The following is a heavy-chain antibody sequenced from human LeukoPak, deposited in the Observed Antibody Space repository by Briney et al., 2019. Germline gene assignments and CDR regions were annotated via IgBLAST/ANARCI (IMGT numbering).Heavy chain of an antibody. J-gene: IGHJ3*02. D-gene: IGHD3-16*01. V-gene: IGHV4-31*03. CDR1: GGSISSGGYY. Sequence: PSETLSLTCTVSGGSISSGGYYWSWIRQHPGKGLEWIGYIYYSGSTYYNPSLKSRVTISVDTSKNQLSLKLRSMTAAETAVYYCAWGDNRLEAFEIWGQGTMVTVSS. CDR2: IYYSGST. CDR3: AWGDNRLEAFEI.